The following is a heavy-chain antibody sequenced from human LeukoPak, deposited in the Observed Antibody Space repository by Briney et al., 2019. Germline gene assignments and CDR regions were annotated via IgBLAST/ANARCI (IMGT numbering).Heavy chain of an antibody. J-gene: IGHJ6*02. CDR1: GYTFTSYD. CDR3: ARGPGYDLLLYYYYGMDV. V-gene: IGHV1-8*01. CDR2: MNPDSGNT. Sequence: GASVKVSCKASGYTFTSYDINWVRQATGQGLEWMGWMNPDSGNTGYAQKFQGRVTMTRNTSISTAYMELSSLRSEDTAVYYCARGPGYDLLLYYYYGMDVWGQGTTVTVSS. D-gene: IGHD5-12*01.